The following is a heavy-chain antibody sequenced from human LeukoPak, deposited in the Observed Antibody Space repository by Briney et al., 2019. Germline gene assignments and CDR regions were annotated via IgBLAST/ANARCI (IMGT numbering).Heavy chain of an antibody. D-gene: IGHD2-21*02. CDR3: ARWNCGGDCYHDGFDI. Sequence: SETLSLTCTVSGGSINSSSYYWGWIRQPPGKGLEWIGSIFYSGNTYDNPSLKSRVTISVDTSKNQFSLKLNSVTAADTAVYYCARWNCGGDCYHDGFDIWGQGTMVTVSS. CDR2: IFYSGNT. J-gene: IGHJ3*02. V-gene: IGHV4-39*01. CDR1: GGSINSSSYY.